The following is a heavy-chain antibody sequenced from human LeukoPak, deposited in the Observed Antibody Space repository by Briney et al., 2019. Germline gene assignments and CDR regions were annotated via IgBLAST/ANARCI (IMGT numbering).Heavy chain of an antibody. CDR1: GFKFSDFG. CDR3: AREGGYFDWLYHYFDY. D-gene: IGHD3-9*01. Sequence: GGSLRLSCAVSGFKFSDFGMHWVRQAPGKGLDWVAFIRYDGNKQHYADSGKGRFTISRDNAKNSLYLQMNSLRAEDTAVYYCAREGGYFDWLYHYFDYWGQGTLVTVSS. V-gene: IGHV3-30*02. CDR2: IRYDGNKQ. J-gene: IGHJ4*02.